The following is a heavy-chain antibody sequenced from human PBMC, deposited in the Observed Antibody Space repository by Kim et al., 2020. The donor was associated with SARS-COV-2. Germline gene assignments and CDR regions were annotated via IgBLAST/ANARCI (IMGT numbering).Heavy chain of an antibody. CDR3: AGFSADMMSMMWGRGGWFDP. Sequence: SETLSLTCAVSGGSISSLSWWSWVRQAPGKGLEWIGEMSHSGSPNYHPSLKSRMTISIDKSKNQFSLKLTSVTAADTAIYFCAGFSADMMSMMWGRGGWFDPWGPGTLVTVSS. D-gene: IGHD3-16*01. V-gene: IGHV4-4*02. CDR2: MSHSGSP. CDR1: GGSISSLSW. J-gene: IGHJ5*02.